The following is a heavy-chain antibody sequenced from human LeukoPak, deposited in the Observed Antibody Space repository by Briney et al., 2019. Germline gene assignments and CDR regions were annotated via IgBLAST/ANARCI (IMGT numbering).Heavy chain of an antibody. CDR1: GGSISSYY. Sequence: SETLSLTCTVSGGSISSYYWSWIRQPPGKGPEWIGYIYYSGSTNYNPSLKSRVTISVDTSKNQFSLKLSSVTAADTAVYYCARRRYQRVSFDYWGQGTLVTVSS. D-gene: IGHD6-13*01. CDR3: ARRRYQRVSFDY. J-gene: IGHJ4*02. V-gene: IGHV4-59*12. CDR2: IYYSGST.